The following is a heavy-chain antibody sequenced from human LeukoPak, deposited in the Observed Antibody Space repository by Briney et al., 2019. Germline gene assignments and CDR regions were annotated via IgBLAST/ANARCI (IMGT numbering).Heavy chain of an antibody. D-gene: IGHD6-19*01. CDR1: GLTFSNYG. J-gene: IGHJ4*02. CDR3: AKESRNNSGYYRDY. Sequence: GGSLRLSCAAAGLTFSNYGMHWVRQAPGKGLQWVAYIRYDGRNKYSADSVKGRFTISRDNSKNTLYLQMNSLRAEDTAVYYCAKESRNNSGYYRDYWGQGTLVTVSS. V-gene: IGHV3-30*02. CDR2: IRYDGRNK.